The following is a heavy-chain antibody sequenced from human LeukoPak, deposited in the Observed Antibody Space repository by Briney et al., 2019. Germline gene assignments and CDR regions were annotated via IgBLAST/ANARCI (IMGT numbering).Heavy chain of an antibody. CDR3: ARHRIPAADDAFDI. D-gene: IGHD6-13*01. V-gene: IGHV4-39*01. J-gene: IGHJ3*02. Sequence: SETLSLTCTVSGGSMSSYYWSWIRQPPGKGLEWIGSIYYSGSTYYSPSLKSRVTISVDTSKNQFSLKLNSVTAADTAVYYCARHRIPAADDAFDIWGQGTMVSVSS. CDR2: IYYSGST. CDR1: GGSMSSYY.